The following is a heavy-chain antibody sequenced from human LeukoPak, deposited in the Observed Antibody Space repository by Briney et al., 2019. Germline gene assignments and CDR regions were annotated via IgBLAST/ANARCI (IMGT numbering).Heavy chain of an antibody. V-gene: IGHV3-21*01. Sequence: GGSLRLSCAASGFTFSSYSMNWVRQAPGKGLEWVSSISSSSSYIYYADSVKGRFTISRDNAKNSLYLQMNSLRAEDTAVYYCAREISDILTGFADYYGMDVWGQGTTVTVSS. CDR3: AREISDILTGFADYYGMDV. J-gene: IGHJ6*02. D-gene: IGHD3-9*01. CDR2: ISSSSSYI. CDR1: GFTFSSYS.